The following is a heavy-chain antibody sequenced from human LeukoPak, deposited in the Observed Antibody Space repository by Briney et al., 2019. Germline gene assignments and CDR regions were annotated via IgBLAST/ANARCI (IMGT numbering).Heavy chain of an antibody. CDR3: ARDSGGGYDTPFDY. V-gene: IGHV3-21*01. J-gene: IGHJ4*02. CDR2: ISSGEGFI. CDR1: AFTFSSFG. Sequence: ARSLRPSCIAAAFTFSSFGMNWGRQARRDGLEWVSSISSGEGFIYYADSVKGRFTISRDNAKNSLYLQMNRLRAEDTAMYYCARDSGGGYDTPFDYWGQGTLVTVSS. D-gene: IGHD5-12*01.